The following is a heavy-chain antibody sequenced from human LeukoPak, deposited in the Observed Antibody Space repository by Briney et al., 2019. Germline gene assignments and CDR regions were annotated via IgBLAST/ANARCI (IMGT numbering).Heavy chain of an antibody. Sequence: SETLSLTCTVSGGSISSGSYYWGWIRQPPGKGLEWIGSIYYSGSTYYNPSLKSRVTISADTSKNQFSLKLSSVTAADTAVYYCARDNGLSHFDYWGQGTLVTVSS. CDR3: ARDNGLSHFDY. D-gene: IGHD6-19*01. J-gene: IGHJ4*02. V-gene: IGHV4-39*02. CDR2: IYYSGST. CDR1: GGSISSGSYY.